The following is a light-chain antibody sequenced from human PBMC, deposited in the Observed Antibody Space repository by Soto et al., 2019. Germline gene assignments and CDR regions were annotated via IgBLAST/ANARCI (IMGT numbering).Light chain of an antibody. J-gene: IGKJ1*01. CDR3: QQSYSVPAT. Sequence: IQMTQSPSSLSASVGDRVTITCRPTQNIRNYLNWYQQKPGKAPKLLIYAASGLQSGVPSRFSASGSGTDFTLTISYLQPEDFAAYYCQQSYSVPATFGQGTKVE. CDR2: AAS. CDR1: QNIRNY. V-gene: IGKV1-39*01.